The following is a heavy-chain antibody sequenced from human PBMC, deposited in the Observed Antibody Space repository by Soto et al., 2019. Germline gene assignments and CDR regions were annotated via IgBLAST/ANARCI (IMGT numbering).Heavy chain of an antibody. D-gene: IGHD5-12*01. CDR1: GGTFSSFG. CDR3: AREGSGYNF. V-gene: IGHV1-69*13. Sequence: ASVKVSCKASGGTFSSFGISWVRQAPGQGLEWMGGIIPVFGRPNYAQRFRGRLTITADESTNTCYMELIDLESEDTAVYYCAREGSGYNFWGQGTQVTVSS. CDR2: IIPVFGRP. J-gene: IGHJ1*01.